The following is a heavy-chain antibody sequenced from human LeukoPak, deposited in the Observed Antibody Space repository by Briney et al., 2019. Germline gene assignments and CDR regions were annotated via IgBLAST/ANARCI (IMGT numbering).Heavy chain of an antibody. D-gene: IGHD3-22*01. CDR2: IYYSGST. CDR3: ARDGRVGYYDSMDAFDI. Sequence: SETLSLTCTVSGGSISSYYWSWIRQPPGKGLEWIRYIYYSGSTNYNPSLKSRVTISVDTSKNQFSLKLSSVTAADTAVYYCARDGRVGYYDSMDAFDIWGQGTMVTVSS. J-gene: IGHJ3*02. CDR1: GGSISSYY. V-gene: IGHV4-59*01.